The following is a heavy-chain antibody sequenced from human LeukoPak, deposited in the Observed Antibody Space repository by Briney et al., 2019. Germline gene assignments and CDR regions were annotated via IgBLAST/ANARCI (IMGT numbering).Heavy chain of an antibody. V-gene: IGHV4-39*07. Sequence: SETLSLTCTVSGDSINSGFYYWGWIRQPPGKGLEWIGSIYSGTTYYNPSLKSRVTISLDTSKNQISLNLSSVTAADTAVYYCAGGFTSTWYLVLAYWGQGTPVTVSS. J-gene: IGHJ4*02. CDR1: GDSINSGFYY. CDR2: IYSGTT. CDR3: AGGFTSTWYLVLAY. D-gene: IGHD6-13*01.